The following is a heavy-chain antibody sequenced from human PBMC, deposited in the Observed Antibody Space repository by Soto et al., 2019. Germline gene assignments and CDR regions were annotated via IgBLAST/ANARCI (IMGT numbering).Heavy chain of an antibody. CDR3: ARSDSGYHIEDHTWFDP. Sequence: ASVKVSCKASGYTFTSYGISWVRQAPGQGLEWMGWISAYNGNTNYAQKLQGRVTMTTDTSTSTAYMELRSLRSDDTAVYYCARSDSGYHIEDHTWFDPWGQGTLVTVSS. V-gene: IGHV1-18*01. J-gene: IGHJ5*02. CDR1: GYTFTSYG. CDR2: ISAYNGNT. D-gene: IGHD5-12*01.